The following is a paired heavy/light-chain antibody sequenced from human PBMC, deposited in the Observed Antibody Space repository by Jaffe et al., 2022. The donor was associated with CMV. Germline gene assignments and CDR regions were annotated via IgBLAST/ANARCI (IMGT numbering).Light chain of an antibody. V-gene: IGKV1-39*01. CDR1: QAISSH. CDR2: ATS. Sequence: DVQMTQSPSSLSASVGDTVSITCRASQAISSHLHWYQQQPGKAPTLLIYATSNLQGGVPARFTGSGSGTDFTLTISSLQPEDFATYYCQQTYNSPGTFGQGTKIEIK. CDR3: QQTYNSPGT. J-gene: IGKJ1*01.
Heavy chain of an antibody. CDR1: GFTFGDFG. Sequence: EVQLVESGGGLVQPGQSLRLSCTTSGFTFGDFGMSWVRQAPGKGLERVGFIRSKAYGGTAEYAASVRGRFSISRDDSKSIAYLQMNSLQTEDTAVYFCARDAFWGTYRPSRGYFSYYYMDVWGKGTTITVSS. D-gene: IGHD3-16*02. CDR3: ARDAFWGTYRPSRGYFSYYYMDV. J-gene: IGHJ6*03. V-gene: IGHV3-49*04. CDR2: IRSKAYGGTA.